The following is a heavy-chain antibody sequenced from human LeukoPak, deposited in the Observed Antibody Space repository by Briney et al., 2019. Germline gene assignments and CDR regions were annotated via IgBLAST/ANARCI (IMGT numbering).Heavy chain of an antibody. Sequence: SETLSLTCAVYGGSFSGYYWSWIRQPPGRGLEWIGEINHSGSTNYNPSLKSRVTISVGTSKNQFSLKLSSVTAADTAVYYCARGRNGYCSGGSCYALGYWGQGTLVTVSS. CDR3: ARGRNGYCSGGSCYALGY. CDR1: GGSFSGYY. J-gene: IGHJ4*02. V-gene: IGHV4-34*01. CDR2: INHSGST. D-gene: IGHD2-15*01.